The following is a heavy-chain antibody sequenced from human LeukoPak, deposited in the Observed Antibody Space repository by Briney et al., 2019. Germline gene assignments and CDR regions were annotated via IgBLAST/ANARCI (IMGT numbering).Heavy chain of an antibody. CDR3: ARAAGIWWEPFDY. Sequence: ASVKVSCKASGYTFTSYYMHWVRQAPGQGLEWMGGVIPIFGTANYAQKFQGRVTITADESTSTAYMELSSLRSEDTAVYYCARAAGIWWEPFDYWGQGTLVTVSS. CDR2: VIPIFGTA. CDR1: GYTFTSYY. J-gene: IGHJ4*02. D-gene: IGHD1-26*01. V-gene: IGHV1-69*13.